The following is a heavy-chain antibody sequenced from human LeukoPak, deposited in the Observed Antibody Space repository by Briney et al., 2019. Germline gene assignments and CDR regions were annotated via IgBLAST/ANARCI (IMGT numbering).Heavy chain of an antibody. CDR1: GFTFHNHG. V-gene: IGHV3-23*01. CDR3: GKDSRPSVTTFRSRWTDY. Sequence: GGSLRLSCEASGFTFHNHGMSWVRQAPGKGLEWISVISGSSMSTYYADSVKGRFTVSRDNSKNTVYLQMSSLRVEDSAIYYCGKDSRPSVTTFRSRWTDYWGQGILVTVSS. D-gene: IGHD4-11*01. CDR2: ISGSSMST. J-gene: IGHJ4*02.